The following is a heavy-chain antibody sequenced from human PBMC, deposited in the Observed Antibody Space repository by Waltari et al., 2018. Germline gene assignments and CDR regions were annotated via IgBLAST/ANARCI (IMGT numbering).Heavy chain of an antibody. CDR3: ARGLHYDFWSGYNWFDP. J-gene: IGHJ5*02. Sequence: QVQLVQSGSELKKPGASVKVSCKASGYTFTSYAMNWVRQAPGQGLEWMGWINTNTGNPTYAQGFTGRCVFSLDTSVSTAYLQISSLKAEDTAVYYCARGLHYDFWSGYNWFDPWGQGTLVTVSS. CDR1: GYTFTSYA. D-gene: IGHD3-3*01. CDR2: INTNTGNP. V-gene: IGHV7-4-1*02.